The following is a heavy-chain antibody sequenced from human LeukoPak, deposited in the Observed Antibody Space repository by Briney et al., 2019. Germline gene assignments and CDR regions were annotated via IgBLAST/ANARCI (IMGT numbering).Heavy chain of an antibody. CDR3: AREWIAAAGGEIDY. CDR2: IYYSGST. Sequence: PSETLSLTCTVSGGSISSGDYYWRWIRQPPGKGLEWIGYIYYSGSTYYNPSLKSRVTISLDTSKNQFSLKLNSVTAADTAVYYCAREWIAAAGGEIDYWGQGTLVTVSS. V-gene: IGHV4-30-4*08. J-gene: IGHJ4*02. D-gene: IGHD6-13*01. CDR1: GGSISSGDYY.